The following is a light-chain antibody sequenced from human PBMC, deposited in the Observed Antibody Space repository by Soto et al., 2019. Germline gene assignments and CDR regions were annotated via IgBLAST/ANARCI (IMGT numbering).Light chain of an antibody. Sequence: DIVMTQSPDSLAVSLGEXXXXXXXXSQSVXYRSNTXXYLAWYQQKPGQPPNLLIYWASTRESGVPDRFSGSGSGTDFTLTISSLQAEXXAVXXXQQYYSLPPTFGQGTKVEIK. J-gene: IGKJ1*01. CDR1: QSVXYRSNTXXY. V-gene: IGKV4-1*01. CDR2: WAS. CDR3: QQYYSLPPT.